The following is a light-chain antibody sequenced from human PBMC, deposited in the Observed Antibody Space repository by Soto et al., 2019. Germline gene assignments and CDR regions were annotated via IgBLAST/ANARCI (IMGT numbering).Light chain of an antibody. CDR3: QQRGNWVT. CDR2: DAS. CDR1: QNVGSY. V-gene: IGKV3-11*01. J-gene: IGKJ5*01. Sequence: EILLTQSPDTLSLYPGERATLSCRASQNVGSYVAWFQQKPGQAPRLLIYDASKRATGIPARFSGTGFGTDFTLTIGSLESEDFAVYYCQQRGNWVTFGQGTRLEI.